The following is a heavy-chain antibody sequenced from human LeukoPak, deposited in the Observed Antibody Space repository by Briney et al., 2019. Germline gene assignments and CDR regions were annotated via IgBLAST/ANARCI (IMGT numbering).Heavy chain of an antibody. CDR3: AKRLGGTPGGYYFDY. J-gene: IGHJ4*02. CDR2: ISYDGSNK. V-gene: IGHV3-30-3*02. D-gene: IGHD3-10*01. Sequence: PGGSLRLSCAASRFTFSNYAMHWVRQAPGKGLEWVAVISYDGSNKYYADSMKGRFTISRDNSKNTLYLQMNSLRAEDTAVYYCAKRLGGTPGGYYFDYWGQGTLVTVSS. CDR1: RFTFSNYA.